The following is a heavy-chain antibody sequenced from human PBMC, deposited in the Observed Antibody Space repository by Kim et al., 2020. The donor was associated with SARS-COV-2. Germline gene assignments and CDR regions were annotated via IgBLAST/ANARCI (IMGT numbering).Heavy chain of an antibody. D-gene: IGHD3-10*01. J-gene: IGHJ6*01. Sequence: SETLSLTCAVYGGSFSGYYWSWIRQPPGKGLEWIGEINHSGSTNYNPSLKSRVTISVDTSKNQFSLKLSSVTAADTAVYYCARRPYYYGSGSYYRGGGTPHYYYGMDVWGQGTTVTVSS. CDR3: ARRPYYYGSGSYYRGGGTPHYYYGMDV. CDR2: INHSGST. V-gene: IGHV4-34*01. CDR1: GGSFSGYY.